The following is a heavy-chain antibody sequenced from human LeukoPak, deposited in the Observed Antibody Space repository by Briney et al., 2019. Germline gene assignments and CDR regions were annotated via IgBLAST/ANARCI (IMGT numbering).Heavy chain of an antibody. D-gene: IGHD2-2*02. CDR1: GFTFGDYA. CDR3: TWDCSSTSCYSGEYYYYGMDV. CDR2: IRSKAYGGTT. V-gene: IGHV3-49*04. Sequence: GGSLRLSCTASGFTFGDYAMSWVRQAPGKGLEWVGFIRSKAYGGTTEYAASVKGRFTISRDDSKSIAYLQMNSLKTEDTAVYYCTWDCSSTSCYSGEYYYYGMDVWGQGTTVTVSS. J-gene: IGHJ6*02.